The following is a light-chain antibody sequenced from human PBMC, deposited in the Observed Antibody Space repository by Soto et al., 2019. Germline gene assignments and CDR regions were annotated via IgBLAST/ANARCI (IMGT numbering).Light chain of an antibody. Sequence: EIVLTQSPATLSLSPGERATLSCRASQSVSSYLAWYQQKPGQAPRLLIYDTSNRATGIPARFSGSRSGTDFTLPISSLEPDDVAVDYCQQRSNWPPVTFGGGTKVEIK. CDR3: QQRSNWPPVT. V-gene: IGKV3-11*01. CDR2: DTS. J-gene: IGKJ4*01. CDR1: QSVSSY.